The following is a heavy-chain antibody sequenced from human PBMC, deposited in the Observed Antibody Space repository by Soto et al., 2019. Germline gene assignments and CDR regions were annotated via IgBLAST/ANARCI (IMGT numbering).Heavy chain of an antibody. CDR3: AREAAAGTVGVVDY. CDR2: ISSSGSTI. CDR1: GFTFSDYY. V-gene: IGHV3-11*01. J-gene: IGHJ4*02. D-gene: IGHD6-13*01. Sequence: GGSLRLSCAASGFTFSDYYMSWIRQAPGKGLEWVSYISSSGSTIYYADSVKGRFTISRDNAKNSLYLQMNSLRSEDTAVYYCAREAAAGTVGVVDYWGQGTLVTVSS.